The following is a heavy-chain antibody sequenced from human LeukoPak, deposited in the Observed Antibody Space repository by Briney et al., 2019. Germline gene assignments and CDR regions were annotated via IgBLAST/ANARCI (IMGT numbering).Heavy chain of an antibody. CDR3: ATPPIAAAGSALDY. V-gene: IGHV1-8*01. Sequence: ASVKVSCKASGYTFTSYDINWVRQATGQGLEWMGWMNPNSGNTGYAQKFQGRVTMTRNTSISTAYMELSSLRSEDTAVYYCATPPIAAAGSALDYWGQGTLVTVSS. J-gene: IGHJ4*02. D-gene: IGHD6-13*01. CDR1: GYTFTSYD. CDR2: MNPNSGNT.